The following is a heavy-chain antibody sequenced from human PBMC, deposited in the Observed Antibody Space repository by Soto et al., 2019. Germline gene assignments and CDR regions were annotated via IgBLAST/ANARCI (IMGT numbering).Heavy chain of an antibody. Sequence: QITLKESGPTLVKPTQTLTLTCTFSGFSLSTNGVGVGWIRQPPGKALEWLALVYWDDDKRYSPSLKSRLTITKDTSKNRVVLTMTNMDPVDTATYYCAHSPRITMYDYWGQGTLVTVSS. CDR1: GFSLSTNGVG. V-gene: IGHV2-5*02. J-gene: IGHJ4*02. CDR3: AHSPRITMYDY. D-gene: IGHD3-10*02. CDR2: VYWDDDK.